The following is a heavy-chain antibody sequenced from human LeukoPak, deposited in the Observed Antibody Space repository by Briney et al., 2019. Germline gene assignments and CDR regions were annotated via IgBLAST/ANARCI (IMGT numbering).Heavy chain of an antibody. Sequence: PSETLSLTCTVPGGSISSYYWSWIRQPPGKGLEWTGYIYYSGSTNYNPSLKSRVTISVDTSKNQFSLKLSSVTAADTAVYYCARDRKAGLFDYWGQGTLVTVSS. D-gene: IGHD1-14*01. CDR2: IYYSGST. J-gene: IGHJ4*02. CDR1: GGSISSYY. V-gene: IGHV4-59*01. CDR3: ARDRKAGLFDY.